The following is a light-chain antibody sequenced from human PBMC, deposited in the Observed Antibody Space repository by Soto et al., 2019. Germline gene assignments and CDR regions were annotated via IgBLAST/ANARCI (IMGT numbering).Light chain of an antibody. CDR2: GAS. J-gene: IGKJ3*01. Sequence: EIVLTQSPGTLSLSLGERATVSCRASQSVGSNYLAWYQRKPGQAPRLLIYGASSRATGIPDRFSGSGSGTDFTLTISSLEPEDFSVYYCQQYATTPFTFGPGTKVDIK. V-gene: IGKV3-20*01. CDR3: QQYATTPFT. CDR1: QSVGSNY.